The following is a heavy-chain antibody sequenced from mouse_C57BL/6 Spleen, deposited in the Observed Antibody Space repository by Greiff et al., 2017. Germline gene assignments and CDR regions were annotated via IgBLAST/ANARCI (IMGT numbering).Heavy chain of an antibody. CDR2: IDPENGDT. J-gene: IGHJ2*01. CDR3: TTRIRCFAY. Sequence: VQLQQSGAELVRPGASVKLSCTASGFNIKDDYMHWVKQRPEQGLEWIGWIDPENGDTEYASKFQGKATITADTSSNTAYLQLSSLTSEDTAVYYCTTRIRCFAYWGQGTTLTVSA. V-gene: IGHV14-4*01. CDR1: GFNIKDDY.